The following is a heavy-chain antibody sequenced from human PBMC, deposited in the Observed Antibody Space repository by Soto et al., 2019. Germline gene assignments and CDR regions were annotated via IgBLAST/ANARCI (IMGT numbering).Heavy chain of an antibody. V-gene: IGHV4-59*01. J-gene: IGHJ4*02. D-gene: IGHD5-18*01. CDR1: GGSISSDY. CDR2: IYYDGNT. Sequence: SETLSLTCTVSGGSISSDYWTWIRQPPGERLEWIGYIYYDGNTNYNSSLKSRVTISIDTSKNQFSLKLNSVTAADTAVYFCARLAYTSGFTFDYWGRGTLVTVSS. CDR3: ARLAYTSGFTFDY.